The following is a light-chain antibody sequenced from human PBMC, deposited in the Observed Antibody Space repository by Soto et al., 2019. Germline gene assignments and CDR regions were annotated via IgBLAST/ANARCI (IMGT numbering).Light chain of an antibody. Sequence: ALTQPPSASGSPGQSVTISCTGNSNDVGHSSFISWYQQHPGKGPKLIIYEVSKRPSGVPDRFSGSKSGNTASLSVSGLQDEDEADYFCNAQADNGKHVFGTGTKLTVL. V-gene: IGLV2-8*01. J-gene: IGLJ1*01. CDR2: EVS. CDR1: SNDVGHSSF. CDR3: NAQADNGKHV.